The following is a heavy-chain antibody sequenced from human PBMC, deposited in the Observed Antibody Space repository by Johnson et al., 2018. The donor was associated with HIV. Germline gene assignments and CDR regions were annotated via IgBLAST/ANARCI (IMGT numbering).Heavy chain of an antibody. D-gene: IGHD2-15*01. Sequence: VQLVESGGGLVQPVGSLRPSCAASGFTFSSYAMHWVSQAQGKVLEYVQAMSRNGGSTYDANSVKGRFIIYRDNATNSLYLQMNSLRAEDTALYYCAREVRLGYCSGGSCYGDALDIWGQGTMVTVSS. V-gene: IGHV3-64*01. CDR3: AREVRLGYCSGGSCYGDALDI. CDR2: MSRNGGST. CDR1: GFTFSSYA. J-gene: IGHJ3*02.